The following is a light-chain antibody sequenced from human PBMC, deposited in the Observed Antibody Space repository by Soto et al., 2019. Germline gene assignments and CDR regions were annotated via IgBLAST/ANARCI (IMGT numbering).Light chain of an antibody. CDR3: GAWDGRLGAV. CDR1: SSNVGAGYD. CDR2: GTT. V-gene: IGLV1-40*01. J-gene: IGLJ3*02. Sequence: QSVLTQPPSVSGAPGQRVTISCTGSSSNVGAGYDVQWYQQLPGTAPKLLIYGTTNRPSGVPDRFSGSNSGTSATLAISGVQTGDEAVYYCGAWDGRLGAVFGGGTKVTVL.